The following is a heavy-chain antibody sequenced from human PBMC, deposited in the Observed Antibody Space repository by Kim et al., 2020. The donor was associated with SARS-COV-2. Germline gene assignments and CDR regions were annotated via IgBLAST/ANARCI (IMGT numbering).Heavy chain of an antibody. CDR2: T. CDR3: ASTYRSAWSFDD. Sequence: TNYHPSLKSRVTISADKSRNTFSLKRSSVTAADTAVYYCASTYRSAWSFDDWGQGTLVTISS. J-gene: IGHJ4*02. V-gene: IGHV4-4*02. D-gene: IGHD6-19*01.